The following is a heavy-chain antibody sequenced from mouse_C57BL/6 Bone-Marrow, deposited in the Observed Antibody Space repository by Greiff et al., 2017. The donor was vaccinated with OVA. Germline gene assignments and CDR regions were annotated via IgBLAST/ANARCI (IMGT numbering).Heavy chain of an antibody. V-gene: IGHV1-81*01. J-gene: IGHJ1*03. CDR3: ARSFYSLWYFDV. CDR1: GYTFTSYG. D-gene: IGHD2-12*01. Sequence: QVQLQQSGAELARPGASVKLSCKASGYTFTSYGISWVKQRTGQGLEWIGEIYPRSGNIYYNEKFKGKATLTADKSSSTAYMELRSLTSEDSAVYFCARSFYSLWYFDVWGTGTTVTVSS. CDR2: IYPRSGNI.